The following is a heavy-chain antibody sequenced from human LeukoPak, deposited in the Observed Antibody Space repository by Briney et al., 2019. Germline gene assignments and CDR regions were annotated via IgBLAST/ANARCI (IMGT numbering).Heavy chain of an antibody. V-gene: IGHV3-9*01. D-gene: IGHD1-26*01. CDR1: GFTFNSYW. J-gene: IGHJ3*02. CDR3: AKDIGVGAAADAFDI. CDR2: ISWNSGSI. Sequence: PGGSLRLSCAASGFTFNSYWMHWVRQAPGKGLEWVSDISWNSGSIGYADSVKGRFTISRDNAKNSLYLQMNSLRAEDTALYYCAKDIGVGAAADAFDIWGQGTMVTVSS.